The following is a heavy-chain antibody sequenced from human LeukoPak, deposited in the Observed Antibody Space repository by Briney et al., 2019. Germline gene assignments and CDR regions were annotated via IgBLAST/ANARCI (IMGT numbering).Heavy chain of an antibody. J-gene: IGHJ4*02. CDR2: ISGSGGST. D-gene: IGHD6-13*01. Sequence: GGSLRLSCAASGFTFSSYAMSWVRQAPGKGLEWVSDISGSGGSTYYADSVKGRFTISRDNSKNTLYLQMNSLRAEDTAVYYCAKDKAAAGRYFDYWGQGTLVTVSS. CDR1: GFTFSSYA. V-gene: IGHV3-23*01. CDR3: AKDKAAAGRYFDY.